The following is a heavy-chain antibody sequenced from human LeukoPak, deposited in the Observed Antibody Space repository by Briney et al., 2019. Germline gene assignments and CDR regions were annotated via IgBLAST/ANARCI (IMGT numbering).Heavy chain of an antibody. CDR1: GFTFSSYA. V-gene: IGHV3-23*01. CDR2: ISGSGGST. Sequence: PGGSLRLSCAASGFTFSSYAMSWVRQAPRKGLEWVSAISGSGGSTYYTDSVKGRFTISRDNSKNTLYLQMNSLRAEDTAVYYCARDDTEAYDFWSGPSPSSDYWGQGTLVTVSS. D-gene: IGHD3-3*01. J-gene: IGHJ4*02. CDR3: ARDDTEAYDFWSGPSPSSDY.